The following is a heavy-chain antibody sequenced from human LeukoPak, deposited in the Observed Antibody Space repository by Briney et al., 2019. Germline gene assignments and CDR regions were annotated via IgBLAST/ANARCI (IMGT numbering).Heavy chain of an antibody. Sequence: SETLSLTCTFSGGSINNFYWSWIRQPAGKGLEWIGRIHASENTNYNPSLKSRVTMSVDTSKNQFSLKLSSVTAADTAVYYCARGSNYYSSGSAYYYYMDVWGKGTTVTVSS. CDR1: GGSINNFY. CDR2: IHASENT. D-gene: IGHD3-10*01. V-gene: IGHV4-4*07. J-gene: IGHJ6*03. CDR3: ARGSNYYSSGSAYYYYMDV.